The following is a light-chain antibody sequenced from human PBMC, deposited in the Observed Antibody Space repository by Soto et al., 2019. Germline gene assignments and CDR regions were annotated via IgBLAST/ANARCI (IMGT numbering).Light chain of an antibody. CDR3: QKYNSASVA. V-gene: IGKV1-27*01. J-gene: IGKJ3*01. CDR1: QGISNY. CDR2: AAS. Sequence: DLQMTQSPSSLSASVGDRVTITCRACQGISNYLAWYQQKPGKVPKLLIYAASTLQSGVPSRFSGSGSGTDFTLTISSLQPEDVATYYCQKYNSASVAFGTGTKVDIK.